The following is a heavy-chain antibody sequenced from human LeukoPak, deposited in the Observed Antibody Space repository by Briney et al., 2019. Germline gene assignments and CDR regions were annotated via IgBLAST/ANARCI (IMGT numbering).Heavy chain of an antibody. V-gene: IGHV4-61*02. CDR3: ARATSLGGMDV. D-gene: IGHD3-10*01. CDR1: GGSISSGSYY. J-gene: IGHJ6*03. Sequence: PSQTLSLTCTVSGGSISSGSYYWSWIRQPAGKGLEWIGRIYTSGSTNYNPSLKSRVTMSVDTSKNQFSLKLSSVTAADTAVYYCARATSLGGMDVWGKGTTVTVSS. CDR2: IYTSGST.